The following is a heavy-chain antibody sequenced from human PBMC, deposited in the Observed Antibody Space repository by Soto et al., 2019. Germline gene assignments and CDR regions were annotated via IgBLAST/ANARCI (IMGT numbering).Heavy chain of an antibody. V-gene: IGHV6-1*01. CDR2: TYYRSKWYN. CDR3: ARVPSVGSGWDVYGMDV. D-gene: IGHD6-19*01. J-gene: IGHJ6*02. CDR1: GDSVSSNSAA. Sequence: PTLSLTCAISGDSVSSNSAAWNWIRQSPSRGLEWLGRTYYRSKWYNDYAVSVKSRITINPDTSKNQFSLQLNSVTPEDTAVYYCARVPSVGSGWDVYGMDVWGQGTTVTVSS.